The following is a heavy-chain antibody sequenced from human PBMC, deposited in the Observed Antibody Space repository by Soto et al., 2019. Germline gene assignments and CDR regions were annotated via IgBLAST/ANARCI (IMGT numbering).Heavy chain of an antibody. CDR1: GYTLTSYG. CDR3: AIIFEWCLDV. Sequence: AGVKLSCQSSGYTLTSYGISCVRQAPGQGLEWMGWISAYNGSTNYAQKLQGRVTMTTDTSTSTSYMELRRLRSDDTAGYYGAIIFEWCLDVWGQGTTVTVS. D-gene: IGHD3-3*01. V-gene: IGHV1-18*01. CDR2: ISAYNGST. J-gene: IGHJ6*02.